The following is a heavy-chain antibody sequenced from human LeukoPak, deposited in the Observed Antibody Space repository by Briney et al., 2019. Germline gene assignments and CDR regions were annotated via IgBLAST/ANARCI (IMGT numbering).Heavy chain of an antibody. CDR2: TYTSGST. V-gene: IGHV4-4*07. CDR3: ARDNGGDYWYSDI. D-gene: IGHD2-21*01. CDR1: GASISTYY. Sequence: PSETLSLTCTVSGASISTYYWSWIRQPAGKGLEWIGRTYTSGSTNYNPSLKSRVTMSVDTSKNQLSLKLSSVTAADTAVYFCARDNGGDYWYSDIWGRGTLVTVSS. J-gene: IGHJ2*01.